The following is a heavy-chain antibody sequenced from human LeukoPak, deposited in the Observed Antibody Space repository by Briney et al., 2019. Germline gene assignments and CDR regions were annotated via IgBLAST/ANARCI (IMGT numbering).Heavy chain of an antibody. D-gene: IGHD3-10*01. CDR2: INHSGRT. CDR3: ASHYYGSGSYYNLLDY. J-gene: IGHJ4*02. CDR1: GGSFSGYY. Sequence: SETLSLTCAVYGGSFSGYYWSWIRQPPGKGLEWIGEINHSGRTNYNPSLKSRVTISVDTSKIQFSLKLSSVTAADPAVYYCASHYYGSGSYYNLLDYWGQGTLVTVSS. V-gene: IGHV4-34*01.